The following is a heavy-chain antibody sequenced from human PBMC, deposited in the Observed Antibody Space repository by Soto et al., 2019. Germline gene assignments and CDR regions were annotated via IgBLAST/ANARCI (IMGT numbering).Heavy chain of an antibody. D-gene: IGHD6-19*01. V-gene: IGHV3-74*01. Sequence: GGSLRLSCAASGFTFSSYWMHWVRQVPGKGLVWVSRINSDGSSTSFADSVKGRFTISRDNAKNTLYLQMNSLRAEDTAVYYCARGRGWYWFDPWGQGTLVTVSS. J-gene: IGHJ5*02. CDR1: GFTFSSYW. CDR3: ARGRGWYWFDP. CDR2: INSDGSST.